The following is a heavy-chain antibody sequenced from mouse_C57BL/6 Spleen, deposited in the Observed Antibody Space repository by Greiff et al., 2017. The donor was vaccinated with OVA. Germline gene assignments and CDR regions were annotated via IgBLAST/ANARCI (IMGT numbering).Heavy chain of an antibody. CDR1: GYTFTSYW. CDR3: ARDEDDAMDY. J-gene: IGHJ4*01. V-gene: IGHV1-52*01. CDR2: IDPSDSET. Sequence: QVQLQQPGAELVRPGSSVKLSCKASGYTFTSYWMHWVKQRPIQGLEWIGNIDPSDSETHYNQKFKDKATLTVDKSSSTAYMQLSSLTSEDSAVYYCARDEDDAMDYWGQGTSVTVSS.